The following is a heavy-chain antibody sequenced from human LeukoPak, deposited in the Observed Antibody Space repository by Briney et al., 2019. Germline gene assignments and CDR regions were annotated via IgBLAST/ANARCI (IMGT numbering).Heavy chain of an antibody. Sequence: SETLSLTCTVSGGSISSYYWSWIRQPPGKGLEWIGYIYYSGSTNYNPSLKSRVTISVDTSNNQFSLKLSSVTAADTAVYYCAREGYDSSGYYSGFDYWGQGTLVTVSS. V-gene: IGHV4-59*01. J-gene: IGHJ4*02. CDR1: GGSISSYY. CDR2: IYYSGST. CDR3: AREGYDSSGYYSGFDY. D-gene: IGHD3-22*01.